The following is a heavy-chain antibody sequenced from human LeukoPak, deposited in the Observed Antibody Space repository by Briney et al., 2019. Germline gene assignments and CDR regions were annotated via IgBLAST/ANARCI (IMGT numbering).Heavy chain of an antibody. V-gene: IGHV4-59*01. J-gene: IGHJ3*02. CDR2: IYYSGST. CDR3: ARVLEEKAGRAFDI. D-gene: IGHD5-24*01. CDR1: GGSITGYY. Sequence: PSETLSLTCTVSGGSITGYYWSWIRQPPGKGLEWIGYIYYSGSTNYNPSLKSRVTISVDTSKNQFSLKLSSVTAADTAVYYCARVLEEKAGRAFDIWGQGTMVTASS.